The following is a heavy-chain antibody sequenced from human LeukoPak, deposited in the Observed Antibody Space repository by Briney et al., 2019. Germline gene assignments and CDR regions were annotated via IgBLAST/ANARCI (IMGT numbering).Heavy chain of an antibody. J-gene: IGHJ4*02. CDR2: ISAYNGNT. D-gene: IGHD5-18*01. CDR1: GYTFTRYG. CDR3: ARDNPIQPFDY. Sequence: ASVRVSCKASGYTFTRYGVSWVRQAPGQWLEWMGWISAYNGNTNYAQKLQGRVTMTTDASTSTAYMELRSLRSDDTAVYYCARDNPIQPFDYWGQGTLVTVSS. V-gene: IGHV1-18*01.